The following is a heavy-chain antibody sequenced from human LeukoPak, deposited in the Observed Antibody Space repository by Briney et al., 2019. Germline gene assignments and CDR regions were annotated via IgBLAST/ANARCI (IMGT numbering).Heavy chain of an antibody. D-gene: IGHD3-10*01. CDR1: TYTFTDNS. V-gene: IGHV1-2*02. J-gene: IGHJ4*02. CDR2: INPNSGDT. CDR3: ARENSFGSGSYIFDS. Sequence: ASVTVSFTSSTYTFTDNSIHWARQAPGQGPQWMGWINPNSGDTHYARNFQDRVTLTRDTSLSTAYMELTSLRSDDTTMYYCARENSFGSGSYIFDSWGQGTLVTVSS.